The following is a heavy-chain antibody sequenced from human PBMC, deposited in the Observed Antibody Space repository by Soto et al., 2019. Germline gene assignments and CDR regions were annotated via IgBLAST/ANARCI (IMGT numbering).Heavy chain of an antibody. CDR1: GFTFSSYW. CDR2: IKQDGSEK. V-gene: IGHV3-7*01. D-gene: IGHD3-9*01. Sequence: EVQLVESGGGLVQPGGSLRLSCAASGFTFSSYWMSWVRQAPGKGLEWVANIKQDGSEKYYVDSVKGRFTISRDNAKNSLYLQMNSLRAEDTAVYYSARAGRITIFSTGYPLNAFDIWGQGTMVTVSS. J-gene: IGHJ3*02. CDR3: ARAGRITIFSTGYPLNAFDI.